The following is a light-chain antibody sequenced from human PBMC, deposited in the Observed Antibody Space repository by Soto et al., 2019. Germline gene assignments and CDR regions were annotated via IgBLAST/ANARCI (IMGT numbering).Light chain of an antibody. Sequence: LTQSPATLSLSPGERATLSCRASQSVSSYSAWYQQKPGQAPRLLIYDASNRATGIPARFSGSGSGTDFTLTISSLEPEDFAVYYCQQRINWPPLTFGGGTKVEIK. CDR2: DAS. J-gene: IGKJ4*01. CDR3: QQRINWPPLT. CDR1: QSVSSY. V-gene: IGKV3-11*01.